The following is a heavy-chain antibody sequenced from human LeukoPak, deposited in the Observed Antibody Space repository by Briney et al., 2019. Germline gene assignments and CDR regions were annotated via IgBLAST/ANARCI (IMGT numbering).Heavy chain of an antibody. CDR3: ARFVRHCSSTSCYYYYGMDV. D-gene: IGHD2-2*01. J-gene: IGHJ6*04. V-gene: IGHV4-34*01. CDR1: GYSISRGYY. Sequence: SETLSLTCAVSGYSISRGYYWSWIRQPPGKGLEWIGEINHSGSTNYNPSLKSRVTISVDTSKNQFSLKLSSVTAADTAVYYCARFVRHCSSTSCYYYYGMDVWGKGTTVTVSS. CDR2: INHSGST.